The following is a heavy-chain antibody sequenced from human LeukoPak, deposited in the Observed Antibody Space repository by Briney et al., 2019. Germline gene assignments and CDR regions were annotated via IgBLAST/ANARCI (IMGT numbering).Heavy chain of an antibody. CDR2: IYAGNSDA. Sequence: PGESLKISCQGFGYTFTTSWIGWVRQLPGKGLEWMAIIYAGNSDAKYSPSFQGQVSISADKSVSTAYLHWSSLKASDTAIYYCARHLSSITSCPNYWGQGTLVTVSS. J-gene: IGHJ4*02. D-gene: IGHD2-2*01. CDR1: GYTFTTSW. CDR3: ARHLSSITSCPNY. V-gene: IGHV5-51*01.